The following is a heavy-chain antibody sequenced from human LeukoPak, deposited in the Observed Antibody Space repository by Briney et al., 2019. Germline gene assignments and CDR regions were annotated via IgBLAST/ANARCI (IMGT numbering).Heavy chain of an antibody. D-gene: IGHD6-13*01. J-gene: IGHJ4*02. CDR3: ARDREAAADLGY. CDR1: GFTFSSYG. V-gene: IGHV3-33*01. Sequence: PGGSLRLSCAASGFTFSSYGMHWARQAPGKGLELVAIIWNDGSNEYYADSVKGRFTISRDNSKNTLYLQMNSLRVEDTAVYYCARDREAAADLGYWGQGTLVTVSS. CDR2: IWNDGSNE.